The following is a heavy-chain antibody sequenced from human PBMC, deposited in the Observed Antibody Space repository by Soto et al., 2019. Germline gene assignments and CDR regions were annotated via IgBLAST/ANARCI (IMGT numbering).Heavy chain of an antibody. Sequence: QVQLVESGGGVVQPGRSLRLSCAASGFTFSNYGMHWVRQAPGKGLEWVAVIWYDGSNKYYADSVKGRFTISRDNSKNTLYLKMNSLRAEDTAVYYCARTALYYDSNGYFFDYWGQGTLVTVSS. D-gene: IGHD3-22*01. V-gene: IGHV3-33*01. CDR2: IWYDGSNK. CDR3: ARTALYYDSNGYFFDY. J-gene: IGHJ4*02. CDR1: GFTFSNYG.